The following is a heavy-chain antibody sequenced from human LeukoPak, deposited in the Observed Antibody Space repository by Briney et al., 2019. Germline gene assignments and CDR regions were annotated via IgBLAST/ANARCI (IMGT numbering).Heavy chain of an antibody. CDR3: ARWFCSGGRCYHDY. J-gene: IGHJ4*02. CDR1: GFTFCGYS. D-gene: IGHD2-15*01. Sequence: GGSLRLFCEASGFTFCGYSMMWVRQAPGKGLEWVSSISDRRAYMDYADSVKGRFPISRDNAKNPLYQQMSSLRADDTAVYYCARWFCSGGRCYHDYWGQGTTVTVPS. V-gene: IGHV3-21*01. CDR2: ISDRRAYM.